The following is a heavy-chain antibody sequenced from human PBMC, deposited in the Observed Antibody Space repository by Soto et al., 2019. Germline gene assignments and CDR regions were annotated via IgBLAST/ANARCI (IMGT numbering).Heavy chain of an antibody. D-gene: IGHD1-26*01. Sequence: GASVKVSCKASGGTFSSYAISWVRQAPGQGLEWMGGIIPIFGTANYAQKFQGRVTITADESTSTAYMELSRLRSEDTAVYYCASPGEWELPSGAFDIWGQGTMVTLSS. J-gene: IGHJ3*02. CDR2: IIPIFGTA. V-gene: IGHV1-69*13. CDR1: GGTFSSYA. CDR3: ASPGEWELPSGAFDI.